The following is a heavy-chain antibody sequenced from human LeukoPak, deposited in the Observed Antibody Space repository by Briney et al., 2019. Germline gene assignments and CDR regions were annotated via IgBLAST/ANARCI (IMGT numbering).Heavy chain of an antibody. CDR3: ARDQGGKYSSGWPYFNGNWYFDL. CDR1: GGSISSYY. CDR2: IYYSGST. J-gene: IGHJ2*01. D-gene: IGHD6-19*01. Sequence: SETLSLTCTVSGGSISSYYWGWIRQPPGKGLEWIGYIYYSGSTNYNPSLKSRVTISVDTSKNQFSLKLSSVTAADTAVYYCARDQGGKYSSGWPYFNGNWYFDLWGRGTLVTVSS. V-gene: IGHV4-59*01.